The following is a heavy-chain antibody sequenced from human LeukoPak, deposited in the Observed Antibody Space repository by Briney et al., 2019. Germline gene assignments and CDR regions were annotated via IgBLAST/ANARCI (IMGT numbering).Heavy chain of an antibody. Sequence: GESLKISCKGSGYRFTSYWIGWVRQMPGKGLEWMGLIDPSDSYTNYSPSFQGHVTISADKSISTAYLQWSSLEASDTAMYYCARRVAATGSKWFDPWGQGTLVTVSS. CDR3: ARRVAATGSKWFDP. V-gene: IGHV5-10-1*01. D-gene: IGHD6-13*01. CDR1: GYRFTSYW. CDR2: IDPSDSYT. J-gene: IGHJ5*02.